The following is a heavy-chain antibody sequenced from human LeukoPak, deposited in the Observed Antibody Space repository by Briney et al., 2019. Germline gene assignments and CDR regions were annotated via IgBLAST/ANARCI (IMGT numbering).Heavy chain of an antibody. Sequence: PGGSLRLSCAACGFTFSSCAMRCVRQAPGKGLEWVSAISGSGGSTYYADSVKGRFTISRDNSKNTLYLQMNSLRAEDTAVYYCAKNLVEVPGRGFDYWGQGTLVTVSS. CDR2: ISGSGGST. D-gene: IGHD2-2*01. CDR3: AKNLVEVPGRGFDY. J-gene: IGHJ4*02. CDR1: GFTFSSCA. V-gene: IGHV3-23*01.